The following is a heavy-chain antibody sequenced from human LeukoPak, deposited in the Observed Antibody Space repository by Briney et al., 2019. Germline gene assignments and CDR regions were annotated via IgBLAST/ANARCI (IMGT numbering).Heavy chain of an antibody. V-gene: IGHV1-2*02. CDR3: ARDLEGSGWYLTYYYYYYMDV. D-gene: IGHD6-19*01. J-gene: IGHJ6*03. CDR2: INPNSGGT. CDR1: GYTFTGYY. Sequence: ASVKVSCKASGYTFTGYYMHWVRQAPGQGLEWMGWINPNSGGTNYAQKFQGRVTMTRDTSISTAYMELSRLRSDDTAVYYCARDLEGSGWYLTYYYYYYMDVWGKGTTVTVSS.